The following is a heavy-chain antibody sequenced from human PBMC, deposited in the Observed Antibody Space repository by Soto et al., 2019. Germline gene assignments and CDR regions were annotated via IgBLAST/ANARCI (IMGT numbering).Heavy chain of an antibody. V-gene: IGHV3-9*01. Sequence: DVQLVESGGGLVQPGRSLRLSCEVSGLSFGDYAMHWVRQAPGKGLEWVLGIFWNSGTIASADSVKGRFTISRDNAKKSLDRQMNRLRPEDTALYYGAKGQGTGVKCYSDYMDVWGKGTGVTVSS. CDR2: IFWNSGTI. D-gene: IGHD3-10*01. CDR3: AKGQGTGVKCYSDYMDV. CDR1: GLSFGDYA. J-gene: IGHJ6*03.